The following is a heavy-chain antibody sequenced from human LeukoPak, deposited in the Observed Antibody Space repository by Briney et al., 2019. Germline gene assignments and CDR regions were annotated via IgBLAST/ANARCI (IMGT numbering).Heavy chain of an antibody. CDR1: GFIFSSYS. D-gene: IGHD1-26*01. V-gene: IGHV3-74*01. J-gene: IGHJ4*02. Sequence: GGSLRLSCAASGFIFSSYSMNWVRQAPGKGLEWISWIETDGSTSGYLRSVQGRFTVSRDNAKSTVHLQMNSLRAEDTATYYCARDQVGTMPLDFWGQGTLVTVSS. CDR2: IETDGSTS. CDR3: ARDQVGTMPLDF.